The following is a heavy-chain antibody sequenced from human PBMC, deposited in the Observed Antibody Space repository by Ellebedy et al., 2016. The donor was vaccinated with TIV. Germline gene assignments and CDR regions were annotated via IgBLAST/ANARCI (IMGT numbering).Heavy chain of an antibody. CDR2: IYSSGST. J-gene: IGHJ5*02. CDR3: TGGSYES. CDR1: GVSGSFSGVY. D-gene: IGHD2-21*01. V-gene: IGHV4-39*02. Sequence: SETLSLXXGAEGVSGSFSGVYWTWIRQPPGKGLEWIGSIYSSGSTYYNSSLKNRVTISVDTSKNHFSLKLSSVTAADTAVYYCTGGSYESWGQGTLVTVSS.